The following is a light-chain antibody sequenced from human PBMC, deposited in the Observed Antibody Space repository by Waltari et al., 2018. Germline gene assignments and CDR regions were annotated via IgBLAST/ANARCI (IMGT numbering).Light chain of an antibody. CDR3: QQYFGIPIT. V-gene: IGKV1-NL1*01. Sequence: DIQMTQSPSSLPASLGDRVTITCRASQGISSSLAWYQKKVGEAPKLLLYGASRLESGVPSRFSGRGSGTVYTLTISSLQPEDFATYYCQQYFGIPITFGQGTRLE. CDR1: QGISSS. J-gene: IGKJ5*01. CDR2: GAS.